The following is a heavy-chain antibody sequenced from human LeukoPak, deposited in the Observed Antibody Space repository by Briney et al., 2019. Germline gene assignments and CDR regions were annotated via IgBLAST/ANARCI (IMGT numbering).Heavy chain of an antibody. J-gene: IGHJ5*02. CDR1: GGSISSGGYY. D-gene: IGHD1-1*01. V-gene: IGHV4-31*03. CDR2: IYYSGST. CDR3: ARVFTGTNWFDP. Sequence: SETLPLTCTVSGGSISSGGYYWSWIRQHPGKGLEWIGYIYYSGSTYYNPSLKSRVTISVDTSKTQFSLKLSSVTAADTAVYYCARVFTGTNWFDPWGQGTLVTVSS.